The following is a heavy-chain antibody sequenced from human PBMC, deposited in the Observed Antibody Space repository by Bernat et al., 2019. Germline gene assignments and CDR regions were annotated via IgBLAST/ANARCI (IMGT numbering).Heavy chain of an antibody. J-gene: IGHJ4*02. D-gene: IGHD6-19*01. Sequence: QVQLVESGGGVVQPGRSQRLSCAASGFTFSSYAMHWVRQAPGKGLEWVAVISYDGSNKYYADSVKGRFTISRDNSKNTLYLQMNSLRAENTAVYYCARDSGYSSGWQNFDYWGQGTLVTVSS. V-gene: IGHV3-30-3*01. CDR2: ISYDGSNK. CDR1: GFTFSSYA. CDR3: ARDSGYSSGWQNFDY.